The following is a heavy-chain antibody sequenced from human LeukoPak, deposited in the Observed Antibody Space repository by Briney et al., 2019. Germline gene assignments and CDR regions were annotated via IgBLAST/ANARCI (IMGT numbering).Heavy chain of an antibody. D-gene: IGHD3-10*01. Sequence: GGSLRLSCAASGFTFSSYGMHWVRQAPGKGLEWVAVISYDGSNKYYADSVKGRFTISRDNSKNTLYLQMNSLRAEDTAVYYCASYGSAPRDWGQGTLVTVSS. J-gene: IGHJ4*02. CDR2: ISYDGSNK. CDR1: GFTFSSYG. CDR3: ASYGSAPRD. V-gene: IGHV3-30*03.